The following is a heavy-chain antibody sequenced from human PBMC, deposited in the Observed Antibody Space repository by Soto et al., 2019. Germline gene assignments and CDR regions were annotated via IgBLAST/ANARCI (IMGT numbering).Heavy chain of an antibody. CDR3: ARDQFGCSGGSCYSLCWFDP. V-gene: IGHV1-69*12. J-gene: IGHJ5*02. D-gene: IGHD2-15*01. CDR2: IIPIFGTA. Sequence: QVQLVQSGAEVKKPGSSVKVSCKASGGTFSSYAISWVRQAPGQGLEWMGGIIPIFGTANYAQKFQGRVKITADESTSKAYMELSSLRSEETAVYYCARDQFGCSGGSCYSLCWFDPWGQGTLVTVSS. CDR1: GGTFSSYA.